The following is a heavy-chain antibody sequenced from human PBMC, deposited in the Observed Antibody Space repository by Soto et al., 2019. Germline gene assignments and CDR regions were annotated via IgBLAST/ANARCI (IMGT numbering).Heavy chain of an antibody. J-gene: IGHJ6*02. V-gene: IGHV3-30*03. CDR1: GFTFTSYD. CDR3: ARSRDGYSFYFYYGMDG. CDR2: ILHDGSAE. D-gene: IGHD4-4*01. Sequence: QVQLVESGGGVVQPGRSLRLSCAASGFTFTSYDMHWVRQAPGKGLEWMALILHDGSAEYYADSVKSRFTISRDNSKNTLYLQMNSLRAEDTAVYYCARSRDGYSFYFYYGMDGWGQGTTVTVSS.